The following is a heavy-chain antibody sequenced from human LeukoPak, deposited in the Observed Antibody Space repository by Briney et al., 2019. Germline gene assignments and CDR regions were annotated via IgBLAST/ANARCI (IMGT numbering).Heavy chain of an antibody. CDR3: ATFTERENYHYTANL. Sequence: GGSLRLSCAASGFTFSSYGMHWVRQAPGKGLEWVAVISYDGSNKYYADSVKGRFTISRDNSKNTLYLQMNSLRAEDAAVYYCATFTERENYHYTANLGGQGTLVIVS. CDR1: GFTFSSYG. V-gene: IGHV3-30*03. D-gene: IGHD3-16*02. J-gene: IGHJ4*02. CDR2: ISYDGSNK.